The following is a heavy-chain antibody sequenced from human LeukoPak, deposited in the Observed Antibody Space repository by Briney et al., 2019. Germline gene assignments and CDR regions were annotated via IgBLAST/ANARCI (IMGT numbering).Heavy chain of an antibody. D-gene: IGHD1-14*01. J-gene: IGHJ5*02. Sequence: PSETLSLTCTVSGGSASSINYYWSWIRQPPGKGLEWLGYIFYSGSTNYNPSLKSRVTISVDTSKNQFSLKLTSVTAADTAVYYCARDVDRNHWFDPWGQGTLVTVSS. CDR3: ARDVDRNHWFDP. CDR1: GGSASSINYY. CDR2: IFYSGST. V-gene: IGHV4-61*01.